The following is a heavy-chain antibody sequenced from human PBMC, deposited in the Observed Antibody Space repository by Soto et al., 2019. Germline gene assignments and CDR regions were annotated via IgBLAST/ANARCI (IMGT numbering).Heavy chain of an antibody. Sequence: GASVKVSCKASGYTFTSYGISWVRQAPGQGLEWMGWISAYNGNINYAQKVQGRVTMTTDTSTSTAYMELRSLRSDDTAVYYCARANDYSSNWYFDYWGQGTPVTVYS. CDR2: ISAYNGNI. CDR3: ARANDYSSNWYFDY. V-gene: IGHV1-18*01. CDR1: GYTFTSYG. D-gene: IGHD6-13*01. J-gene: IGHJ4*02.